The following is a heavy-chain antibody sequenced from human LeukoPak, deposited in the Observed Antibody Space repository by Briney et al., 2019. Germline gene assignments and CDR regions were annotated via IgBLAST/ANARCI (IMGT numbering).Heavy chain of an antibody. CDR2: ISSSSSYI. Sequence: GGSLRLSCAASGFTFSSYSMNWVRQAPGKGLGWVSSISSSSSYIYYADSVKGRFTISRDNAKNSLYLQMNSLRAEDTAVYYCARDFSDYGDYVGDYWGQGTLVTVSS. CDR1: GFTFSSYS. CDR3: ARDFSDYGDYVGDY. J-gene: IGHJ4*02. V-gene: IGHV3-21*01. D-gene: IGHD4-17*01.